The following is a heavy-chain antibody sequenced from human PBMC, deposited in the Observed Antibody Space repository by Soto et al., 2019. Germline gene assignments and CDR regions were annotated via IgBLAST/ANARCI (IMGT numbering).Heavy chain of an antibody. CDR2: ISGSGGST. D-gene: IGHD3-16*01. CDR3: VPRGGDYRRSGYYFDY. V-gene: IGHV3-23*01. CDR1: GFTFSSYA. J-gene: IGHJ4*02. Sequence: GGSLRLSCAASGFTFSSYAMSWVRQAPGKGLEWVSAISGSGGSTYYADSVKGRFTISRDNSKNTLYLQMNSLRAEGTAVYYCVPRGGDYRRSGYYFDYWGQGTLVTVPS.